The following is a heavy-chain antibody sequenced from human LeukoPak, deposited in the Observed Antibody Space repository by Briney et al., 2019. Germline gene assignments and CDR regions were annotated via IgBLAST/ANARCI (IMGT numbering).Heavy chain of an antibody. CDR2: IIPILGIA. CDR3: ASGYYDFWSGYGLGA. Sequence: SVKVSCKASGGTFISYTISWVRQAPGQGLEWMGRIIPILGIANYAQKFQGRVTITADKSTSTAYMELSSLRSEDTAVYYRASGYYDFWSGYGLGAWGQGTPVTVSS. J-gene: IGHJ5*02. V-gene: IGHV1-69*02. D-gene: IGHD3-3*01. CDR1: GGTFISYT.